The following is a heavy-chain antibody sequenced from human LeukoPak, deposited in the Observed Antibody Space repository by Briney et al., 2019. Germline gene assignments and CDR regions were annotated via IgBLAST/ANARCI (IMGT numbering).Heavy chain of an antibody. CDR1: GGSFSGYY. V-gene: IGHV4-34*01. D-gene: IGHD3-22*01. CDR3: ARGLYYDSSGYLV. J-gene: IGHJ4*02. Sequence: SETLSLTCAVYGGSFSGYYWSWIRQPPGKGLEWIGEINHSGSTNYNPSLKSRVTISVDTSKNQFSLKLSSVTAADTAVYYCARGLYYDSSGYLVWGQGTLVTVSS. CDR2: INHSGST.